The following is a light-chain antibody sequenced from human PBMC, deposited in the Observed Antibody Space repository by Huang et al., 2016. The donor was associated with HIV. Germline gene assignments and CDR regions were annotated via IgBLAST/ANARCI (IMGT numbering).Light chain of an antibody. J-gene: IGKJ1*01. Sequence: DLQMTQSPSSLSASIGDRVTITCQASQDIGKYLIWYQQKSGQAPKRLIFDASNWQTGVSSRFSGSGSGTDFTFTINTLQPEDIATYYCQHYDSLPPWTFGQGTRVQI. CDR3: QHYDSLPPWT. CDR1: QDIGKY. CDR2: DAS. V-gene: IGKV1-33*01.